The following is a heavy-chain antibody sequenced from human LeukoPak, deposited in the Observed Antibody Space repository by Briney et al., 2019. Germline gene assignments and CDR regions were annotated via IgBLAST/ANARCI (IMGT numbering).Heavy chain of an antibody. J-gene: IGHJ4*02. CDR1: GFTFSSYA. CDR2: ISGSGGST. CDR3: AKSRGDGYNSLDY. D-gene: IGHD5-24*01. Sequence: GGSLRLSCAATGFTFSSYAMNWVRQAPGKGLQWVSAISGSGGSTYYLDSVKGRFTISRDNSKNTLYLQMNSLGAEDTAVYYCAKSRGDGYNSLDYWGQGTLVTVSS. V-gene: IGHV3-23*01.